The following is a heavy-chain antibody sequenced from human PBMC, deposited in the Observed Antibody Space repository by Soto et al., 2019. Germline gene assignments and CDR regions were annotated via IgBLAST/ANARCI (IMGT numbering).Heavy chain of an antibody. CDR1: GGSISSYY. CDR3: ARETYYYDSSGYYLERGYFDL. CDR2: IYTSGST. D-gene: IGHD3-22*01. Sequence: TSETLSLTCTVSGGSISSYYWSWIRQPAGKGLEWIGRIYTSGSTNYNPSLKSRVTISVDTSKNQFSLKLSSVTAADTAVYYCARETYYYDSSGYYLERGYFDLWGRGTLVTVS. V-gene: IGHV4-4*07. J-gene: IGHJ2*01.